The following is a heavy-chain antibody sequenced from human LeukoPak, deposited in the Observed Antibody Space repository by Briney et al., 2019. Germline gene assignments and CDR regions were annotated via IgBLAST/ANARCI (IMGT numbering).Heavy chain of an antibody. D-gene: IGHD4-17*01. CDR3: AKDVDNGDYVVY. CDR1: GFTFSSYA. CDR2: IGSSGDIT. Sequence: GGSLRLSCAASGFTFSSYAMSWVRQAPGMGLEWVSSIGSSGDITYYADSAKGRFTISRDNSKNTLYLQMNSLRAEDTAVYYCAKDVDNGDYVVYWGQGTLVTVSS. V-gene: IGHV3-23*01. J-gene: IGHJ4*02.